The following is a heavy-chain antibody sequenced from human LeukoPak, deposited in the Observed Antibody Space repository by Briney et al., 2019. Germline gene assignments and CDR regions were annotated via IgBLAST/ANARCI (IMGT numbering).Heavy chain of an antibody. J-gene: IGHJ4*02. Sequence: PGGSLRLSCAASGFTFSSYWMSWVRQAPGKGLEWVSAISGSGGSTYYADSVKGRFTISRDNSKNTLYLQMNSLRAEDTAVYYCAKDPYGAGSYVGVDYWGQGTLVTVSS. CDR3: AKDPYGAGSYVGVDY. V-gene: IGHV3-23*01. D-gene: IGHD3-10*01. CDR2: ISGSGGST. CDR1: GFTFSSYW.